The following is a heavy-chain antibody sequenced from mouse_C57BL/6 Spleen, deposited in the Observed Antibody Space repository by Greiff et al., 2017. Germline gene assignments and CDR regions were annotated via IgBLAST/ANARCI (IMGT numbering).Heavy chain of an antibody. J-gene: IGHJ3*01. D-gene: IGHD2-3*01. CDR1: GYTFTSYW. V-gene: IGHV1-59*01. CDR2: IDPSDSYT. Sequence: QVQLQQPGAELVRPGTSMKLSCKASGYTFTSYWMHWVKQRPGQGLEWIGVIDPSDSYTNYNQKFKGKATLTVDTSSSTAYMQLSSLTSEDSAVYYCATYDGYYPFAYWGQGTLVTVSA. CDR3: ATYDGYYPFAY.